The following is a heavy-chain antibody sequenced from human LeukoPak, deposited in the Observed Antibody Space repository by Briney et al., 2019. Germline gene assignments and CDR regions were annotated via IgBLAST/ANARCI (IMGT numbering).Heavy chain of an antibody. CDR2: ISSNGGAI. V-gene: IGHV3-48*01. CDR3: ASSWDY. J-gene: IGHJ4*02. Sequence: GGSLRLSCAASGFTSSSYWMTWVRQAPGKGLEWLAYISSNGGAIYYADSVRGRFTISRDNAKNSLSLQMNSLRADDTAVYYCASSWDYWGQGTLVTVSS. D-gene: IGHD6-13*01. CDR1: GFTSSSYW.